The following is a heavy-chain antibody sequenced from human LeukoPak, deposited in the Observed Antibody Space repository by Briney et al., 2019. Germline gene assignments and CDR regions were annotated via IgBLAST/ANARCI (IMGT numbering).Heavy chain of an antibody. Sequence: PGGSLRLSCAASGFTFSSYATSWVRQAPGKGLEWVSAISGSGGSTYYADSVKGRFTISRDNSKNTLYLQMNSLRAEDTAVYYCAKDNGPYGSGSYYSRFDYWGQGTLVTVSS. CDR1: GFTFSSYA. CDR3: AKDNGPYGSGSYYSRFDY. D-gene: IGHD3-10*01. V-gene: IGHV3-23*01. CDR2: ISGSGGST. J-gene: IGHJ4*02.